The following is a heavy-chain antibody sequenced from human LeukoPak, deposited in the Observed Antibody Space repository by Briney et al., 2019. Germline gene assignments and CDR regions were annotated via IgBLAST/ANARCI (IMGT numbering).Heavy chain of an antibody. D-gene: IGHD3-10*01. Sequence: SVKVSCKASGGTFRDFAVSWVRQAPGQGLEWMGGIVPIFDTPNYAQRFEDSVTLTTDEATNTAYMELTGLRSEDTAVYYCASDIYGSQPSDYWGQGTLVIVSS. J-gene: IGHJ4*02. CDR1: GGTFRDFA. V-gene: IGHV1-69*05. CDR2: IVPIFDTP. CDR3: ASDIYGSQPSDY.